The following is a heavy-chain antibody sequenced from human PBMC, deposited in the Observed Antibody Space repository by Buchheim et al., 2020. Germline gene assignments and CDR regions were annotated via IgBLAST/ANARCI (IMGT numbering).Heavy chain of an antibody. J-gene: IGHJ4*02. D-gene: IGHD3-3*01. CDR1: GGSISSSNW. CDR2: IYHSGST. CDR3: ASGRPGPTLRFLEWSPPYYFDY. Sequence: QVQLQESGPGLVKPSGTLSLTCAVSGGSISSSNWWSWVRQPPGKGLEWIGEIYHSGSTNYNPSLKSRVTISVDKSKNQFSLKLSSVTAADTAVYYCASGRPGPTLRFLEWSPPYYFDYWGQGTL. V-gene: IGHV4-4*02.